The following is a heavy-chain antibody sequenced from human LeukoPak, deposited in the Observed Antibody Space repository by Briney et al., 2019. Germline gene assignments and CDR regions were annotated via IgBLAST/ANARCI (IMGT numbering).Heavy chain of an antibody. D-gene: IGHD3-3*01. Sequence: ASVKVSCKASGGTFSSYAVSWVRQAPGQGLEWMGGIIPMFHTAIYAQRFQGRVTITADKSTSTAYMELGSLRFEDTAVYYCAKDRTTRGDFTSGHDYWGQGTLVTVSS. CDR1: GGTFSSYA. CDR3: AKDRTTRGDFTSGHDY. V-gene: IGHV1-69*06. J-gene: IGHJ4*02. CDR2: IIPMFHTA.